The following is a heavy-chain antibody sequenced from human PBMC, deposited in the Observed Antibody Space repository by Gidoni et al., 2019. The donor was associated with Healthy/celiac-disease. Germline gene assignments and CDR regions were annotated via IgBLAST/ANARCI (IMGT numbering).Heavy chain of an antibody. V-gene: IGHV3-20*04. CDR2: INWNGGRT. CDR3: ARRAEEVTMVRGVIMGRDYYYYMDV. CDR1: GFAFAAYG. Sequence: EVQLVESGGGVVRPGGSLRLSCAASGFAFAAYGMSQRRPPTGKGLGVVSGINWNGGRTGDADSVKGRFTISRDNAKNSLYLQMNSLRAEDTALYYCARRAEEVTMVRGVIMGRDYYYYMDVWGKGTTVTVSS. J-gene: IGHJ6*03. D-gene: IGHD3-10*01.